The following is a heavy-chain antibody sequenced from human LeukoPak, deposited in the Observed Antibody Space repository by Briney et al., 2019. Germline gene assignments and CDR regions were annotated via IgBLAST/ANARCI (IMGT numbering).Heavy chain of an antibody. CDR1: AYNFFIYR. V-gene: IGHV5-51*01. CDR2: IYPGDSDT. D-gene: IGHD3-22*01. J-gene: IGHJ3*02. Sequence: GESLKISCKGSAYNFFIYRIAWVRQVPGKGLEWMGIIYPGDSDTRNIPSFQGQVTISADKSISTAYLQWSSLKASDTAMYYCARLSMIDTFDIWGLGTVVTVSS. CDR3: ARLSMIDTFDI.